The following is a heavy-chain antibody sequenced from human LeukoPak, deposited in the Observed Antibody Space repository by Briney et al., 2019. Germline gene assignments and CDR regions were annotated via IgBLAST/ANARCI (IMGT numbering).Heavy chain of an antibody. CDR3: ARGRYSSSWLQP. J-gene: IGHJ5*02. V-gene: IGHV4-34*01. D-gene: IGHD6-13*01. CDR2: INHSGST. Sequence: SETLSLTCAVYGGSFSGYYWSWIRQPPGKGLEWIGEINHSGSTNYNPSLKSRVTISVDTSKNQCSLKLSSVTAADTAVYYCARGRYSSSWLQPWGQGTLVTVSS. CDR1: GGSFSGYY.